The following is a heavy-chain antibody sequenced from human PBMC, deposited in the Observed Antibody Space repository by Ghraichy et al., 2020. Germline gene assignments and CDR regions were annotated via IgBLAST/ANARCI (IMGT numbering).Heavy chain of an antibody. CDR1: GGSISSYY. Sequence: ESLNIPCTVSGGSISSYYWSWIRQPPGKGLEWIGYIYYSGSTNYNPSLKSRVTISVDTSKNQFSLKLSSVTAADTAVYYCARGKRYFDWEGGQGTLVTVSS. CDR3: ARGKRYFDWE. CDR2: IYYSGST. V-gene: IGHV4-59*01. J-gene: IGHJ4*02. D-gene: IGHD3-9*01.